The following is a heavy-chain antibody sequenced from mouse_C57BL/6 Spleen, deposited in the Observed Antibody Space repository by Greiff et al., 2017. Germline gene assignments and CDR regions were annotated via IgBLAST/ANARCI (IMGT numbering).Heavy chain of an antibody. D-gene: IGHD1-1*01. CDR3: AREDTTVVARYFDV. V-gene: IGHV1-18*01. Sequence: EVQLQQSGPELVKPGASVKIPCKASGYTFTDYNMDWVKQSHGKSLEWIGDINPNNGGTIYNQKFKGKATLTVDKSSSTAYMELRSLTSEDTAVYYCAREDTTVVARYFDVWGTGPTVTVSS. J-gene: IGHJ1*03. CDR2: INPNNGGT. CDR1: GYTFTDYN.